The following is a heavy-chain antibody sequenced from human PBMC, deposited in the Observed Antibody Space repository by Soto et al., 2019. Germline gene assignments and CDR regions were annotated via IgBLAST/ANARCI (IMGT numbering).Heavy chain of an antibody. CDR1: GFIFSSYA. V-gene: IGHV3-23*01. D-gene: IGHD3-22*01. J-gene: IGHJ4*02. Sequence: GGSLRLSCAASGFIFSSYAMSWVRQAPGKGLEWVSVISGSGGSTYYADSVKGRFTISRDNSKNTLYLQMNSLRAEDAAVYYCAKARPYYYDSSGYVLLDYWGQGPRVTV. CDR3: AKARPYYYDSSGYVLLDY. CDR2: ISGSGGST.